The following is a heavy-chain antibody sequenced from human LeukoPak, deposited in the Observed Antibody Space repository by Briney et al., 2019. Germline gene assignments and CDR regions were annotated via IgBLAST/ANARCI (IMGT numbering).Heavy chain of an antibody. CDR3: ARAAHYYDSSGYYFDY. D-gene: IGHD3-22*01. CDR2: INHSGST. CDR1: GGSISSYY. V-gene: IGHV4-34*01. Sequence: SETLSLTCTVSGGSISSYYWSWIRQPSGKGLEWIGEINHSGSTNYNPSLKSRVTISVDTSKNQFSLKLSSVTAADTAVYYCARAAHYYDSSGYYFDYWGQGTLVTVSS. J-gene: IGHJ4*02.